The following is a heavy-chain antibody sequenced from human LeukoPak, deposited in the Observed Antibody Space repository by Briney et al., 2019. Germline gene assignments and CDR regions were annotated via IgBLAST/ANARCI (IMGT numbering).Heavy chain of an antibody. CDR1: GYTFTSYY. Sequence: ASVKVSCKASGYTFTSYYTHWVRQAPGQGLEWMGIINPSGGSTSYAQKFQGRVTMTRDTSTSTVYMELSSLRSEDTAVYYCARVVITFGGVIGPLDYWGQGTLVTVSS. D-gene: IGHD3-16*02. CDR2: INPSGGST. V-gene: IGHV1-46*01. CDR3: ARVVITFGGVIGPLDY. J-gene: IGHJ4*02.